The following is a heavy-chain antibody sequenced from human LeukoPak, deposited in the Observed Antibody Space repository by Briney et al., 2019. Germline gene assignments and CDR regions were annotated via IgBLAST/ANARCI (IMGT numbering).Heavy chain of an antibody. CDR1: GNRFTSYL. Sequence: GESLKIPCKGPGNRFTSYLIARVRQMPGKGLEWMGIIYPRDSDSRYSPSFQGQVTISVDKPTSTDYLQWSSLKGTQRTLQYCAGRGYCTGSNCFSSAFDVWGQGTMVTVSS. D-gene: IGHD2-8*02. J-gene: IGHJ3*01. CDR2: IYPRDSDS. V-gene: IGHV5-51*01. CDR3: AGRGYCTGSNCFSSAFDV.